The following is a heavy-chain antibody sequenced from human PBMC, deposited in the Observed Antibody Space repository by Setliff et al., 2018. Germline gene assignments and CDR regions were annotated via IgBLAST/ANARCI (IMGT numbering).Heavy chain of an antibody. J-gene: IGHJ2*01. V-gene: IGHV4-4*07. CDR1: GGSISSDY. Sequence: PSETLTLTCVVSGGSISSDYWGWIRQPAGKGLEWIGRLSPSGNTNYSPSLKSRVTMSLDTSKNYFSLKLKSVTAADTAIYFCARGNYAYWYFDLWGRGTLVTVSS. D-gene: IGHD1-7*01. CDR2: LSPSGNT. CDR3: ARGNYAYWYFDL.